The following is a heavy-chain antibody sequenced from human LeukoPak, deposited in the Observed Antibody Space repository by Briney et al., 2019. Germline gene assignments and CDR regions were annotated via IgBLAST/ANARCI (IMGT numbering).Heavy chain of an antibody. CDR2: IIPIFGTA. V-gene: IGHV1-69*05. Sequence: SVNVSCKASGGTFSSYAISWVRQAPGQGLEWMGRIIPIFGTANYAQKFQGRVTITTDESTSTAYMELSSLRSEDTAVYYCARGGYYYDSSGYSRNNEYFQHWGQGTLVTVSS. D-gene: IGHD3-22*01. CDR3: ARGGYYYDSSGYSRNNEYFQH. CDR1: GGTFSSYA. J-gene: IGHJ1*01.